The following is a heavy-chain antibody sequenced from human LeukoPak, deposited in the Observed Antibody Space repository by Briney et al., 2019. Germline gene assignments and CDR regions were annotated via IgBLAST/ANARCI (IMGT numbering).Heavy chain of an antibody. CDR3: ATLYGDYNWYFDL. CDR1: GFTFSSYS. Sequence: GGSLRLSCAASGFTFSSYSMNWVRQAPGKGLEWVSTLSASGGSTFYAASVKGRFTVSRDNSKNTLFLQMNTLRAEDTAVYYCATLYGDYNWYFDLWGRGTLVTVSS. D-gene: IGHD4-17*01. CDR2: LSASGGST. J-gene: IGHJ2*01. V-gene: IGHV3-23*01.